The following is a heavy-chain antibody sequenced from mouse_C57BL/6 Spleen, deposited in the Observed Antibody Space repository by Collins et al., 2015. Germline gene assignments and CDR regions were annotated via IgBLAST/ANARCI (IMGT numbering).Heavy chain of an antibody. V-gene: IGHV1-55*01. J-gene: IGHJ1*03. CDR1: GYTFTNYW. CDR3: ARGGYYSYFDV. D-gene: IGHD2-2*01. Sequence: QVQLQQPGAELVRPGASVKMSCKASGYTFTNYWITWVKQRPGQGLEWIGDIYPGSGTTNYNEKFKTKATLTVDTSSSTAYMQLSSLTSEDSAVYYCARGGYYSYFDVWGTGTTVTVSS. CDR2: IYPGSGTT.